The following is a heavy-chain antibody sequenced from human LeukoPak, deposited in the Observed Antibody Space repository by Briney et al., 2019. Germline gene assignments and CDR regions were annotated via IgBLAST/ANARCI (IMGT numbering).Heavy chain of an antibody. D-gene: IGHD3-3*01. J-gene: IGHJ4*02. V-gene: IGHV4-39*01. Sequence: PSETLSLTCTVSGGSISSSSYYWGWIRQPPGKGLEWIGSIYYSGSTYYNPSLKSPVTISVATSKNQFSLKLSSVTAADTAVYYCATQGIYDFWSGYYLSWEAYWGQGTLVTVSS. CDR3: ATQGIYDFWSGYYLSWEAY. CDR1: GGSISSSSYY. CDR2: IYYSGST.